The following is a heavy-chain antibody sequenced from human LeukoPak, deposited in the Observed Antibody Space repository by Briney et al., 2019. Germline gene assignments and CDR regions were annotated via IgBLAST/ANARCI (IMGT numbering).Heavy chain of an antibody. Sequence: GASVKVSCKASGYTFTNHGFSWVRQAPGQGLEWMGWIDTYNGDTNYAQNLEGRVTMTTDTSTSTAYMEMRSLRSDDTAVYYCARDCSSTSCYNVYWGQGTLVTVGS. V-gene: IGHV1-18*01. D-gene: IGHD2-2*02. CDR2: IDTYNGDT. J-gene: IGHJ4*02. CDR3: ARDCSSTSCYNVY. CDR1: GYTFTNHG.